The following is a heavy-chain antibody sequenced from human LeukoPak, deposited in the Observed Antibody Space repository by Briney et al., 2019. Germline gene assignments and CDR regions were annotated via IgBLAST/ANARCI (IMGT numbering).Heavy chain of an antibody. CDR3: VRDRWLDT. D-gene: IGHD5-12*01. CDR1: GASISSYY. Sequence: SETLSLTCTVSGASISSYYWSWIPQPPGKGLEWIGYVHYSGDTNSNPSLRSRVTMSVDMSRNQFSLKLSSVTAADTAVYYCVRDRWLDTWGQGTLVTVSS. V-gene: IGHV4-59*01. CDR2: VHYSGDT. J-gene: IGHJ5*02.